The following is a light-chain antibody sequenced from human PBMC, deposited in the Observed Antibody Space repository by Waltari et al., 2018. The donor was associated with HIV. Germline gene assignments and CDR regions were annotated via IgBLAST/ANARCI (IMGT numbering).Light chain of an antibody. V-gene: IGLV2-14*01. CDR1: SSDVGGYNY. J-gene: IGLJ1*01. Sequence: QSALTQPASVSGSPGQSITISCTGTSSDVGGYNYVSWYQHHPGKAPKLVMYEVNNRPVGVSDRFAGSKSGNSASLTIWGLQAEDEADYYLSSYTSSGTYVFGTGTKVTVL. CDR3: SSYTSSGTYV. CDR2: EVN.